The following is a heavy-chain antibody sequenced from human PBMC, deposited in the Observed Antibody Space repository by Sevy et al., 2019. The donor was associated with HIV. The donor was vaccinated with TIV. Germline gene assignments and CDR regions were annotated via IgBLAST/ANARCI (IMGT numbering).Heavy chain of an antibody. D-gene: IGHD2-15*01. V-gene: IGHV4-59*01. J-gene: IGHJ6*02. Sequence: SETLSLTCTVSGGSMSGYYLTWIRQPPGKGLEWIGYFYYSRTTNYNPSLKSRVPISVDRSKNQFSLKLNSVTAADTAVYYCATCSPDYYYGLDVWGQGTTVTVSS. CDR3: ATCSPDYYYGLDV. CDR2: FYYSRTT. CDR1: GGSMSGYY.